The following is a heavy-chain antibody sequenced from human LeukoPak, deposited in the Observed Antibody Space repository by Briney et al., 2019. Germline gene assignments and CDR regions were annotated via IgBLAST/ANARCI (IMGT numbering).Heavy chain of an antibody. CDR2: INARGDT. Sequence: SETLSLTCAVYGWSFNDYYWSWLRQPPGKGLEWIGEINARGDTNYNPSLKSRVNISVDTSKKQFSLRLTSMIAADTALYYCARGQVPAARGYNWFDPWGQGTLVTVSS. CDR3: ARGQVPAARGYNWFDP. J-gene: IGHJ5*02. V-gene: IGHV4-34*01. D-gene: IGHD2-2*01. CDR1: GWSFNDYY.